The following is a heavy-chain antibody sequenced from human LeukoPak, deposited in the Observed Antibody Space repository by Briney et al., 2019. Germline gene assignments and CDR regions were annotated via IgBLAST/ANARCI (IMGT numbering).Heavy chain of an antibody. CDR2: VYYSGST. D-gene: IGHD3-22*01. CDR1: GGSISSSSYY. CDR3: ARTYYYDSSLFDP. V-gene: IGHV4-39*01. Sequence: SETLSLTCTVSGGSISSSSYYWGWIRQPPGKGLEWIGSVYYSGSTYYNPSLKSRVTISVDTSKNQFSLRLSAVTAADTAVYYCARTYYYDSSLFDPWGQGTLVTVSS. J-gene: IGHJ5*02.